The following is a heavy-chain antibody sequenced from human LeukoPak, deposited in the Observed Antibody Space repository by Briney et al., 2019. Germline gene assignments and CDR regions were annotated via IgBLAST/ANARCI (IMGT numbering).Heavy chain of an antibody. Sequence: SSETLSLTCAVSGASIDAAGYSWNWIRQAPGKDLEWIGNIYHGGRTSYKSSLKSRVTISVDTSKNHFSLKLTSVTAADTAVYYCARTFQAPSYGDSDSRTKYPYSMDVWGQGTMVAVSS. D-gene: IGHD4-17*01. CDR2: IYHGGRT. CDR3: ARTFQAPSYGDSDSRTKYPYSMDV. V-gene: IGHV4-30-2*01. J-gene: IGHJ6*02. CDR1: GASIDAAGYS.